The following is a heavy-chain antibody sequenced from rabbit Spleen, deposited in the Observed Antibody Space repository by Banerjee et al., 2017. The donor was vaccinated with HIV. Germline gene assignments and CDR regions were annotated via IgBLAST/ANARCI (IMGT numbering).Heavy chain of an antibody. V-gene: IGHV1S45*01. J-gene: IGHJ6*01. CDR3: ARDTATSFSTYGMDL. Sequence: LEESGGGLVEPEGSLTLTCNASGFDFSDAFWMCCVRQAPGKRPEWAACIYNGGGRGYCASWAKGRFTISKASSTTVTLQMTSLTAADTATYFCARDTATSFSTYGMDLWGPGTLVTVS. CDR1: GFDFSDAFW. D-gene: IGHD1-1*01. CDR2: IYNGGGRG.